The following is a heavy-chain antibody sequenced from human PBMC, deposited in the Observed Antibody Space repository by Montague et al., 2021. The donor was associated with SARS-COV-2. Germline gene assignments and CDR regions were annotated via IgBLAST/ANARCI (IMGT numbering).Heavy chain of an antibody. Sequence: SETLSLTCEVSGGSISCYYWTWIRQSPGKGLYLIGYVHYTGSTKYDPSLKTRVSLSLDTPKNHFSLHLSSVTAADTAIYFCARAQNTCFIANCVNYFDIWGQGALVTVSS. CDR2: VHYTGST. CDR3: ARAQNTCFIANCVNYFDI. D-gene: IGHD1-1*01. V-gene: IGHV4-59*01. CDR1: GGSISCYY. J-gene: IGHJ4*02.